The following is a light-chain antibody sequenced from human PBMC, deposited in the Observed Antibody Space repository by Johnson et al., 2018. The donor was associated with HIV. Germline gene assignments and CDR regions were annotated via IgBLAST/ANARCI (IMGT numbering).Light chain of an antibody. CDR3: GKWDSSLSARRV. CDR1: SSNIGNNY. CDR2: DNN. V-gene: IGLV1-51*01. J-gene: IGLJ1*01. Sequence: QPVLTQPPSVSAAPGQKVTISCSGSSSNIGNNYVSWYQQFPGTAPKLLIYDNNNRPSGIPDRFSGSKSGTSATLDITGLQTGDEADYYCGKWDSSLSARRVFGTGSKVTVL.